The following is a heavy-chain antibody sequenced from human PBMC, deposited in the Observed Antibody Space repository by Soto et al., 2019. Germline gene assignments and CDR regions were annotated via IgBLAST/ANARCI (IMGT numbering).Heavy chain of an antibody. CDR1: GGTFSSYA. CDR2: IIPILGIA. V-gene: IGHV1-69*04. J-gene: IGHJ3*02. D-gene: IGHD2-15*01. CDR3: ARDCSGGSCYLNHDAFDI. Sequence: QVQLVQSGAEVKKPGSSVKVSCKASGGTFSSYAISWVRQAPGQGLEWMGRIIPILGIANYAQKFQGRVTITADKSTSTAYMELRSLRSEDTAVYYCARDCSGGSCYLNHDAFDIWGQGTMVTVSS.